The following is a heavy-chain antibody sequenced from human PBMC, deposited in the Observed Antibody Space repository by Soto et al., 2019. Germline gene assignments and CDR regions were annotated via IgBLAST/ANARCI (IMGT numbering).Heavy chain of an antibody. CDR1: GYSFTSYW. CDR2: IYPGDSDT. V-gene: IGHV5-51*01. J-gene: IGHJ6*02. Sequence: GESLKISCKGSGYSFTSYWIGWVRQMPGKGLEWMGIIYPGDSDTRYSPSFQGQVTISADKSISTAYLQWSSLKASDTAMYYCAGGGVRLFISRASDYYGMYVWGQGSTVPVS. CDR3: AGGGVRLFISRASDYYGMYV. D-gene: IGHD3-10*01.